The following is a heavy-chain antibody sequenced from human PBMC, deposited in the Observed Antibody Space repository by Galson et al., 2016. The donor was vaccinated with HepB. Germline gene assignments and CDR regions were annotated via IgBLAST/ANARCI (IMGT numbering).Heavy chain of an antibody. CDR2: IYWDDDK. CDR1: GFALSTRGMN. CDR3: AHSRSWGRGYFQDY. D-gene: IGHD3-22*01. J-gene: IGHJ4*02. Sequence: PALVTPPQTLTLTCTFSGFALSTRGMNVGWIRQPPGKALECLAVIYWDDDKRYSPSLKSRLTITKDTSKNQVVLTMTNMDPVDTATYYCAHSRSWGRGYFQDYWGQGTLVTVSS. V-gene: IGHV2-5*02.